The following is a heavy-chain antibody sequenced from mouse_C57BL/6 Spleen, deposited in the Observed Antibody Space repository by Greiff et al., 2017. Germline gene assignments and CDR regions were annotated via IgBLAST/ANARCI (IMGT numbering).Heavy chain of an antibody. CDR3: ARRGYRDYFDY. CDR2: ISNGGGST. CDR1: GFTFSDYY. Sequence: DVKLVESGGGLVQPGGSLKLSCAASGFTFSDYYMYWVRQTPEKRLEWVAYISNGGGSTYYPDTVKGRFTISRDNAKNTLYLQMSRLKSEDTAMYYCARRGYRDYFDYWGQGTTLTVSS. J-gene: IGHJ2*01. V-gene: IGHV5-12*01.